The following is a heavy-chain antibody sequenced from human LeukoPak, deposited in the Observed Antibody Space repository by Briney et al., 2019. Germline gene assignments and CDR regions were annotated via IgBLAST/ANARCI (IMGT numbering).Heavy chain of an antibody. V-gene: IGHV1-69*13. CDR2: IIPIFGTA. D-gene: IGHD3-10*01. CDR3: ASTRKEGSYYNVYAFGS. J-gene: IGHJ4*02. CDR1: GGTFSSYA. Sequence: GASVKVSCKASGGTFSSYAISWVRQAPGQGLEWMGGIIPIFGTANYAQKFQGRVTITADESTSTAYMELSSLRSEDTAVYYCASTRKEGSYYNVYAFGSWGQGTLVTVSS.